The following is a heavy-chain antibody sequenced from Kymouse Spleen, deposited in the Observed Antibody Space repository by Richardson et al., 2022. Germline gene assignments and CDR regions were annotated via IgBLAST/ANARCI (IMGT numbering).Heavy chain of an antibody. Sequence: QVQLQQWGAGLLKPSETLSLTCAVYGGSFSGYYWSWIRQPPGKGLEWIGEINHSGSTNYNPSLKSRVTISVDTSKNQFSLKLSSVTAADTAVYYCARGITMVRGVIFDYWGQGTLVTVSS. V-gene: IGHV4-34*01. CDR2: INHSGST. CDR1: GGSFSGYY. CDR3: ARGITMVRGVIFDY. D-gene: IGHD3-10*01. J-gene: IGHJ4*02.